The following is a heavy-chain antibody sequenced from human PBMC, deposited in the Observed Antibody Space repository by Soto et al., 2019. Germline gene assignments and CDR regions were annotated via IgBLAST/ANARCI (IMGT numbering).Heavy chain of an antibody. CDR1: GYTVTSYG. Sequence: ASVKVSCKASGYTVTSYGISWVRQAPGQGLEWMGWINTYNNNTNYAQKFRGRVTMTTDTSTSTAYMELRSLRSDDTAVYYCARGSPYYDILTGYYPATPHDAFDIWGQGTMVTVSS. D-gene: IGHD3-9*01. CDR2: INTYNNNT. V-gene: IGHV1-18*01. J-gene: IGHJ3*02. CDR3: ARGSPYYDILTGYYPATPHDAFDI.